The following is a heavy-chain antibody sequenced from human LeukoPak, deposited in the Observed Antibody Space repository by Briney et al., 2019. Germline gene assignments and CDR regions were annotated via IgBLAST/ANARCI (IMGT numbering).Heavy chain of an antibody. CDR3: AKRGIGCGWSFDY. D-gene: IGHD6-19*01. Sequence: GGSLRLSCAASGFIFSNYDMHWVRQAPGKGLEWVAVISSDGSYKNHADSVKGRFTISRDNSKNTLNLQMNSLRAEDTAVYCCAKRGIGCGWSFDYWGQGTLVSVSS. CDR2: ISSDGSYK. V-gene: IGHV3-30*18. CDR1: GFIFSNYD. J-gene: IGHJ4*02.